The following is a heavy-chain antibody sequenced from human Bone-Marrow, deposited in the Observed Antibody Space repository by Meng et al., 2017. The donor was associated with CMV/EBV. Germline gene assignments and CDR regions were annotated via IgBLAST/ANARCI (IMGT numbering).Heavy chain of an antibody. V-gene: IGHV3-30-3*01. D-gene: IGHD3-3*01. CDR1: GFTFSSYA. Sequence: GESLKISCAASGFTFSSYAMHWVRQAPGKGLEWVAVISYDGSNKYYADSVKGRFTISRDNSKNTLYLQMNSLRAEDTAVYYCARLKRITIFGVVTHYYYYGMDVWGQGTTVTVSS. CDR3: ARLKRITIFGVVTHYYYYGMDV. J-gene: IGHJ6*02. CDR2: ISYDGSNK.